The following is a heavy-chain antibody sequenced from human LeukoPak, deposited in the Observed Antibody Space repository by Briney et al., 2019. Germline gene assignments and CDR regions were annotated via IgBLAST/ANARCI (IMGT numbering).Heavy chain of an antibody. D-gene: IGHD3-22*01. CDR2: IYHSGST. J-gene: IGHJ4*02. CDR1: GYSISSGYY. V-gene: IGHV4-38-2*02. CDR3: ARESEGDYYDSSGYYVD. Sequence: SETLSLTCTVSGYSISSGYYWGWIRQPPGKGLEWIGSIYHSGSTYYSPSLKSRVTISVDTSKNQFSLKLSSVTAADTAVYYCARESEGDYYDSSGYYVDWGQGTLVTVSS.